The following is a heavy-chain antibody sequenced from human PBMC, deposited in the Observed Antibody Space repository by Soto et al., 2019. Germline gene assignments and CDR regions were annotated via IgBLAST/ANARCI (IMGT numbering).Heavy chain of an antibody. V-gene: IGHV1-69*02. J-gene: IGHJ6*02. D-gene: IGHD3-22*01. CDR3: ARVDSSGYYNSYYYYYGMDV. CDR2: IIPILGIA. Sequence: EASVKVSCKASGGTFSSYTISWVRHAPGQGLEWMGRIIPILGIANYAQKFQGRVTITADESTSTAYMELSSLRSEDTAVYYCARVDSSGYYNSYYYYYGMDVWGQGTTVTVSS. CDR1: GGTFSSYT.